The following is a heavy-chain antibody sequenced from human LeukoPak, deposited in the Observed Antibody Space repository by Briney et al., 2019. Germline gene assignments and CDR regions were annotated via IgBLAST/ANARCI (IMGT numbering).Heavy chain of an antibody. J-gene: IGHJ4*02. CDR1: GFRFSDYW. V-gene: IGHV3-7*01. D-gene: IGHD3-10*01. CDR3: ARGGEPGSIDY. Sequence: GGSLTLSCEVSGFRFSDYWMGWVRQAPGKGLEWVANINEDGREYYYVDSVKGRITISRHNAKNSLYLQMTSLRADDTAVYYCARGGEPGSIDYWGQGTLVTVSS. CDR2: INEDGREY.